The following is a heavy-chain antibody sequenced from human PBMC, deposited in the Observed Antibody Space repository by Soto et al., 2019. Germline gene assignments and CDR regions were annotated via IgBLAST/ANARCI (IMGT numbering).Heavy chain of an antibody. CDR2: IYYSGST. Sequence: SETLSLTCTVSGGSISSYYWSWIRQPPGKGLEWIGYIYYSGSTNYNPSLKSRVTISVDTSKNQFSLKLSSVTAADTAVYYCARDSGSSSFSYYYYGMDVWGQGTTVT. D-gene: IGHD6-6*01. J-gene: IGHJ6*02. CDR3: ARDSGSSSFSYYYYGMDV. CDR1: GGSISSYY. V-gene: IGHV4-59*01.